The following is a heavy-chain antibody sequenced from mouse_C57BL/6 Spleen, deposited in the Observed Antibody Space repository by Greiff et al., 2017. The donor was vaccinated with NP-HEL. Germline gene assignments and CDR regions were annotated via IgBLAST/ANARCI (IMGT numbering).Heavy chain of an antibody. CDR3: ARGEYGSSYYAMDY. V-gene: IGHV5-4*01. CDR1: GFTFSSYA. D-gene: IGHD1-1*01. J-gene: IGHJ4*01. CDR2: ISDGGSYT. Sequence: EVQGVESGGGLVKPGGSLKLSCAASGFTFSSYAMSWVRQTPEKRLEWVATISDGGSYTYYPDNVKGRFTISRDNAKNNLYLQMSQLKSEDTAMYYCARGEYGSSYYAMDYWGQGTSVTVSS.